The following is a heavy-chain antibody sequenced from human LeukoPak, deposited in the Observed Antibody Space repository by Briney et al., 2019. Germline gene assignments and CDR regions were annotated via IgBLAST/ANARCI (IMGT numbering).Heavy chain of an antibody. V-gene: IGHV1-18*01. CDR1: GYTFTSYG. CDR2: ISAYNGNT. D-gene: IGHD4-17*01. Sequence: GASVKVSCKASGYTFTSYGISWVRQAPGQGLEWMGWISAYNGNTNYAQKFQGRVTMTRDTSISTAYMELSRLRSDDTAVYYCARGMYGGSLDYWGQGTLVTVSS. CDR3: ARGMYGGSLDY. J-gene: IGHJ4*02.